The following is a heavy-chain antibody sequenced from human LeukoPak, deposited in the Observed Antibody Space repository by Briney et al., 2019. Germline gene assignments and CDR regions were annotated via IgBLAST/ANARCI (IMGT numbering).Heavy chain of an antibody. V-gene: IGHV4-38-2*02. CDR1: GYSISSGYY. D-gene: IGHD6-13*01. CDR3: ARGGAGYSSSWYLNWFDP. J-gene: IGHJ5*02. CDR2: IYHSGST. Sequence: SETLSLTCTVSGYSISSGYYWGWIRQPPGKGLEWIGSIYHSGSTYYNPSLKSRVTISVDTSKNQFSLKLSSVTAADTAVYYCARGGAGYSSSWYLNWFDPWGQGTLVTVSS.